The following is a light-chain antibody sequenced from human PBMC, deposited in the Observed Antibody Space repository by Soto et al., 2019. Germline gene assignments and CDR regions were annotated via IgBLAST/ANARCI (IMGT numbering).Light chain of an antibody. CDR1: QSVSSN. J-gene: IGKJ5*01. V-gene: IGKV3-15*01. CDR3: QQYNNWPIT. CDR2: AAS. Sequence: EIVMTQSPPTLSLSPGERATLSCRASQSVSSNLAWYQQIPGQAPRLLIYAASTRATGIPARFSGSGSGTEFTLTISSLQSEDFAVYSCQQYNNWPITFGQGTRLEI.